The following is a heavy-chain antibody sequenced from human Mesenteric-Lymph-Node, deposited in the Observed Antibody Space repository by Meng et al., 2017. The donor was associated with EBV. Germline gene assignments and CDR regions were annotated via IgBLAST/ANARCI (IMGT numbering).Heavy chain of an antibody. CDR2: IYSSGGN. Sequence: QGHVQRLGPGAVMHTPTLSLTVACKGAAISSGNFFWPWIRQPPGKGLEWIGYIYSSGGNYNHQSLYSRGIISVEVSRNQFALKLFTVIAADAAVYYCSRTFPGSPPGDDYWGQGTLVTVSS. D-gene: IGHD2-21*02. V-gene: IGHV4-30-4*08. CDR3: SRTFPGSPPGDDY. CDR1: GAAISSGNFF. J-gene: IGHJ4*02.